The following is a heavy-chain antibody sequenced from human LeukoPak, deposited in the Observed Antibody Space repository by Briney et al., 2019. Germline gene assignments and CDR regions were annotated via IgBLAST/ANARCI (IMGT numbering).Heavy chain of an antibody. CDR3: AKPLRIAAAGQTSDY. D-gene: IGHD6-13*01. Sequence: GGSLRLSCAASGFTVSSYVMSWVRQAPGKGLEWVSGISGSGGSTYYADSVKGRFTISRDNSKNTLYLQMNSLRAEGTAVYYCAKPLRIAAAGQTSDYWGQGTLVTVSS. CDR1: GFTVSSYV. CDR2: ISGSGGST. J-gene: IGHJ4*02. V-gene: IGHV3-23*01.